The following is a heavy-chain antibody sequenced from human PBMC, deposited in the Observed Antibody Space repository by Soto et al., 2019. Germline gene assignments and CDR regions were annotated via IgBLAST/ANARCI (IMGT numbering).Heavy chain of an antibody. V-gene: IGHV3-7*01. CDR2: IKEDGSEK. J-gene: IGHJ4*02. D-gene: IGHD2-15*01. CDR3: VRGAGGYCSGGSCYNY. Sequence: PGGSMRLSWAAAGCTFSNYGRSWVRQAPGKGLEWVANIKEDGSEKYYVDSVEGRFTISRDNAKNSLYLQMNSLRAEDTAVYYCVRGAGGYCSGGSCYNYWGQGTLVTVSS. CDR1: GCTFSNYG.